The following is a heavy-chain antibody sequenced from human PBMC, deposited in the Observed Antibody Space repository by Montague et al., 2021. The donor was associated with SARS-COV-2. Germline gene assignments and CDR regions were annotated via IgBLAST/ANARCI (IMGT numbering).Heavy chain of an antibody. CDR1: GFTFSSYA. D-gene: IGHD1-26*01. CDR2: ISYDGSNK. Sequence: SLSLSWSASGFTFSSYAMHWVRQAPGKGLEWVAVISYDGSNKYYVDSVKGRFTISRDNSKNTLYLQMNSLRAEDTAVYYCARTDGGSYFNAFDIWGQGTMVTVSS. J-gene: IGHJ3*02. CDR3: ARTDGGSYFNAFDI. V-gene: IGHV3-30*04.